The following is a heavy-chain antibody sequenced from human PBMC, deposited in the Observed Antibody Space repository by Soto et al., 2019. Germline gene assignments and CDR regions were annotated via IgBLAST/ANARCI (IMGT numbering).Heavy chain of an antibody. CDR2: IKQDGSEK. J-gene: IGHJ3*02. V-gene: IGHV3-7*01. Sequence: PGGSLRLSCAASGFTFSSYWMSWVRQAPGKGLEWVANIKQDGSEKYYVDSVEGRFTISRDNAKNSLYLQMNSLRAEDTAVYYCARDLGTNAFDIRGQGTMVTVSS. CDR1: GFTFSSYW. CDR3: ARDLGTNAFDI.